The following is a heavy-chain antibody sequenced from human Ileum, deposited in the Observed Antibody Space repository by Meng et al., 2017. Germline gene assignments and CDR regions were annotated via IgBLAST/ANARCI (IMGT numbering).Heavy chain of an antibody. CDR2: MSFDGSKI. CDR3: AFGVCGSNCYYLES. Sequence: QVQLVESGGGVVQPGASLRLSGAAAGFTFSSYGMHWVRQAPGKGLEWVALMSFDGSKIFYGDSVKGRFTISRDNSKNTLYLQMNSLRAEDTAVYYCAFGVCGSNCYYLESWGQGTLVTVSS. D-gene: IGHD3-22*01. J-gene: IGHJ4*02. CDR1: GFTFSSYG. V-gene: IGHV3-30*03.